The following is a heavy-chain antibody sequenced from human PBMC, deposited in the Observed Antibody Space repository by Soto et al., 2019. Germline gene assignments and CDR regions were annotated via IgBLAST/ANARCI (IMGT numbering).Heavy chain of an antibody. D-gene: IGHD5-18*01. CDR2: IYYSGSP. CDR1: GGSISSYY. V-gene: IGHV4-59*08. J-gene: IGHJ4*02. Sequence: SETLSLTCNVSGGSISSYYWSWIRQPPGKGLEWIGYIYYSGSPNYDPSLKSRVTISIDTSKNQFSLKLSSVTAADTAVYYCARHAGRYGPFDYWGQGTLVTVSS. CDR3: ARHAGRYGPFDY.